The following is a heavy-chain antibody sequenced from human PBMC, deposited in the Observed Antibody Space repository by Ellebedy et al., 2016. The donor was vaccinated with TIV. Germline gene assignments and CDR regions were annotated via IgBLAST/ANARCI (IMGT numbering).Heavy chain of an antibody. D-gene: IGHD3-16*01. V-gene: IGHV4-39*07. CDR1: GDSISSSSYY. Sequence: MLSETLSLTCTVSGDSISSSSYYWGWIRQPPGQGLEWIGSIPYSGSSYSGSPYYNPSLKSRVTMSVDTSKNQFSLNLSSVTAADTAVYYCARVGLHRGEASATPLFDYWGQGTLVTVSS. CDR2: IPYSGSSYSGSP. CDR3: ARVGLHRGEASATPLFDY. J-gene: IGHJ4*02.